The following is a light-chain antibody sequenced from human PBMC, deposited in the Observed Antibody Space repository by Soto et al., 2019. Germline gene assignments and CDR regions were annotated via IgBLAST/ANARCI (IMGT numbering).Light chain of an antibody. V-gene: IGKV3-15*01. CDR1: QSVSSY. Sequence: EIVLTQSPATLSLSPGERATLSCRASQSVSSYLAWYQQKPGQAPRLLVYGASTRATDAPPRFRGSGSGTEFSLTISSLQSEDFGTYYCQQYSSWPRTFGQGSKVEIK. J-gene: IGKJ1*01. CDR2: GAS. CDR3: QQYSSWPRT.